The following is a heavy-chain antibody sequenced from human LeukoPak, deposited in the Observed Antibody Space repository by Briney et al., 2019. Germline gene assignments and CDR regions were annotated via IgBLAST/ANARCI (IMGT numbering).Heavy chain of an antibody. J-gene: IGHJ3*02. Sequence: SVKVSCKASGGTFSSYAISWVRQAPGQGLEWMGGIIPIFGTANYAQKFQGRVTITTDESTSTAYMELSSLRSEDTAVYYCARDRSLWCGELLPKDAFDIWGQGKMVTVS. CDR1: GGTFSSYA. CDR2: IIPIFGTA. D-gene: IGHD3-10*01. CDR3: ARDRSLWCGELLPKDAFDI. V-gene: IGHV1-69*05.